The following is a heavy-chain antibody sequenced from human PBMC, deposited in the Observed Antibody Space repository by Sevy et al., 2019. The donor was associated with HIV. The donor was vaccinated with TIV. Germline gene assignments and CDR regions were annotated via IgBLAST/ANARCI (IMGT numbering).Heavy chain of an antibody. D-gene: IGHD6-25*01. CDR3: AKGGSGGIDHYGMDV. CDR1: GFRLNNFA. CDR2: IRNDGINK. J-gene: IGHJ6*02. V-gene: IGHV3-30*02. Sequence: GGSLRLSCAASGFRLNNFAMYWVRQAPGKGLEGVAFIRNDGINKYYVDSVKGRSTISRDNSKDTLYLEMKSLRLEDTAIYYCAKGGSGGIDHYGMDVWGQGSTVTVSS.